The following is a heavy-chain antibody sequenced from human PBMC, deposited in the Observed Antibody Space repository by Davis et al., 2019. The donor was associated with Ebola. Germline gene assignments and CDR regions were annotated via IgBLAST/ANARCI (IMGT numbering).Heavy chain of an antibody. Sequence: GESLKISCAASGFTFNNYAMSWVRQAQGKGLEWLAATSGSGDYTDHADSVKGRFAISRDNSKNTLYLQMNSLRVEDTAVYYCTRGRHSEPTYDDYWGQGTLVTVSS. V-gene: IGHV3-23*01. J-gene: IGHJ4*02. CDR3: TRGRHSEPTYDDY. CDR1: GFTFNNYA. D-gene: IGHD2/OR15-2a*01. CDR2: TSGSGDYT.